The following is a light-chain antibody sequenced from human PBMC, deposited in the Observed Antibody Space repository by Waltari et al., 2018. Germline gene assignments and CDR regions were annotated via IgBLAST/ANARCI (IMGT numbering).Light chain of an antibody. CDR1: NSDVGSYNL. CDR2: EGT. CDR3: SSYAGSSAPRM. J-gene: IGLJ3*02. Sequence: QSALIQPASVSGSPGQSITMSCTETNSDVGSYNLVSWYQQYPGKAPKLLIYEGTKRPSGVSYRVSASKSGNTASLTISGLQAEDEADYYCSSYAGSSAPRMFGGGTKLTVL. V-gene: IGLV2-23*01.